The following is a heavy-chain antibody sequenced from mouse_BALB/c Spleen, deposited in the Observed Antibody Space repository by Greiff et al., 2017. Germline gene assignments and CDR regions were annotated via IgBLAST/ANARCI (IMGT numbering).Heavy chain of an antibody. CDR2: INSNGGST. Sequence: EVMLVESGGGLVQPGGSLKLSCAASGFTFSSYGMSWVRQTPDKRLELVATINSNGGSTYYPDSVKGRFTISRDNAKNTLYLQMSSLKSEDTAMYYCARGGTTAPVGYWGQGTTLTVSS. J-gene: IGHJ2*01. D-gene: IGHD1-2*01. V-gene: IGHV5-6-3*01. CDR1: GFTFSSYG. CDR3: ARGGTTAPVGY.